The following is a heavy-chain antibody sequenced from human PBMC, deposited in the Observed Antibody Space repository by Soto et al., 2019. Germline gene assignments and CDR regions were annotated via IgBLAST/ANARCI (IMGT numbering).Heavy chain of an antibody. D-gene: IGHD3-3*01. Sequence: SETLSLTCSVSGGSMSSYYWTWIRQPAGKGLEWIGRVYSSGGTHYNSSLKSRVTISLDTSKNQFSLRLISVTAADTTVYYCARGQRFSDWFDPWGQGTLVTVSS. CDR1: GGSMSSYY. V-gene: IGHV4-4*07. CDR2: VYSSGGT. J-gene: IGHJ5*02. CDR3: ARGQRFSDWFDP.